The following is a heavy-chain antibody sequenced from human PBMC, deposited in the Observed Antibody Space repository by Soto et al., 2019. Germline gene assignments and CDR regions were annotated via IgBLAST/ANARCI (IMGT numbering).Heavy chain of an antibody. CDR2: IYYSGST. V-gene: IGHV4-30-4*01. CDR3: ARDIYGDRYYFDY. Sequence: SETLSLTCTVSGGSINSGDYYWSWIRQPPGKGLEWIGYIYYSGSTYYNPSLKSRVTISVDTSKNQFSLKLSSVTAADTAVYYCARDIYGDRYYFDYWGQGTLVTVSS. D-gene: IGHD4-17*01. J-gene: IGHJ4*02. CDR1: GGSINSGDYY.